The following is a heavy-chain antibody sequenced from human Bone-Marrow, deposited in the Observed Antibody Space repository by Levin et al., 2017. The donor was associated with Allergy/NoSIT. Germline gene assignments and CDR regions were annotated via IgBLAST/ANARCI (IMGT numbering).Heavy chain of an antibody. V-gene: IGHV4-39*01. CDR3: ARLAKTASGGNKGYFDL. CDR2: IYYSGDT. D-gene: IGHD4-23*01. J-gene: IGHJ2*01. CDR1: GGSINTSSYY. Sequence: SQTLSLTCTVSGGSINTSSYYWVWIRQPPGKGLEWIGSIYYSGDTYYSPSLKSRVTISVDTSKNQFSLKLSSVTAADTAVYYCARLAKTASGGNKGYFDLGGRGTLVTVSS.